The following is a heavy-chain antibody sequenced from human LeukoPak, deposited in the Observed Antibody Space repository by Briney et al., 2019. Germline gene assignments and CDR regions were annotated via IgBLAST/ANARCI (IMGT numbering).Heavy chain of an antibody. CDR2: FYGANNT. Sequence: GSLRLSCVVSGFTVTNNYMSWVRPAPGKGLGWVSVFYGANNTYYADSVKGRFTISRDNSKNTLYLQMNSLRAEDTAVYYCARTYFYYYGMDVWGQGTAVTVSS. CDR3: ARTYFYYYGMDV. J-gene: IGHJ6*02. D-gene: IGHD2/OR15-2a*01. V-gene: IGHV3-66*01. CDR1: GFTVTNNY.